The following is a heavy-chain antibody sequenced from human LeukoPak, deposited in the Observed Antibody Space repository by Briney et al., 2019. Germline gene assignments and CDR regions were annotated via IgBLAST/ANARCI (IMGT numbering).Heavy chain of an antibody. D-gene: IGHD2-2*02. J-gene: IGHJ6*02. CDR2: IIESGGST. V-gene: IGHV3-23*01. CDR1: GFTFSSYA. CDR3: AAAPILRGEGGEHYKYGMDV. Sequence: GGSLRLSCAASGFTFSSYAMSWVRQAPGKGLEWVSGIIESGGSTYYADSVKGRFTISRDNSKNTLYLQMNSLRAEDTAVYYCAAAPILRGEGGEHYKYGMDVWGQGTTVIVSS.